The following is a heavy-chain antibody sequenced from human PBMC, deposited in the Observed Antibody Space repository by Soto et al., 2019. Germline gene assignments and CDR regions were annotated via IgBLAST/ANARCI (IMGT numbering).Heavy chain of an antibody. CDR1: GGSISSGDYY. CDR3: ARVLMVYARGYPFDY. Sequence: QVQRQESGPGLVKPSQTLSLTCTVSGGSISSGDYYWSWIRQPPGKGLEWIGYIYYSGNTYYNPSLTSRVTISVDTSKNQFSLKLSSVTAADTAVYYCARVLMVYARGYPFDYWGQGTLVTVSS. V-gene: IGHV4-30-4*01. J-gene: IGHJ4*02. D-gene: IGHD2-8*01. CDR2: IYYSGNT.